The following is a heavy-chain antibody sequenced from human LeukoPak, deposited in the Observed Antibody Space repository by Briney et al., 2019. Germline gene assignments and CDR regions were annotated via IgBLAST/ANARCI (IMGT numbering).Heavy chain of an antibody. CDR1: GFTFSSSA. Sequence: GGSLRLSCAASGFTFSSSAMSWVRQAPGKGLEWVSAISNNGGYTYYADSVQGRFTISRDNSKNTLYLQMNSLRAEDTAVYYCAKDSSPVPRYNWFDPWGQGTLVTVSS. CDR3: AKDSSPVPRYNWFDP. D-gene: IGHD2-2*01. V-gene: IGHV3-23*01. CDR2: ISNNGGYT. J-gene: IGHJ5*02.